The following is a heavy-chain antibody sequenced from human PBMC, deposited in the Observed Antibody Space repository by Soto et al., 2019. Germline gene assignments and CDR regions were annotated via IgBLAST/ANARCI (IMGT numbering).Heavy chain of an antibody. D-gene: IGHD1-7*01. CDR3: ERGYAGNLRAISVAS. CDR1: GGTFSSYA. J-gene: IGHJ4*02. Sequence: QVQLVQSGAEVKKPGSSVKVSCKASGGTFSSYAISWVRQAPGQGLEWMGGIIPIFGTANYAQKFQGRVTLSSDESPITAYRELFGLRAGARVESYGERGYAGNLRAISVASRVLGTLVTGCS. V-gene: IGHV1-69*01. CDR2: IIPIFGTA.